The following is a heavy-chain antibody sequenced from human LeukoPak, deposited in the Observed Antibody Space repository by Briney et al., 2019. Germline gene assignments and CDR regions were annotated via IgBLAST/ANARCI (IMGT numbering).Heavy chain of an antibody. J-gene: IGHJ4*02. V-gene: IGHV3-66*01. Sequence: GGSLRLSCAASGFTVSSNYMSWVRQAPGKGLEWVSVIYSGGSTYYADSVKGRFTISRDNSKNTLYLQMNSLRAEDTAVYHCARDADTSGHSSHFDYWGQGTLVTVSS. CDR3: ARDADTSGHSSHFDY. D-gene: IGHD3-22*01. CDR2: IYSGGST. CDR1: GFTVSSNY.